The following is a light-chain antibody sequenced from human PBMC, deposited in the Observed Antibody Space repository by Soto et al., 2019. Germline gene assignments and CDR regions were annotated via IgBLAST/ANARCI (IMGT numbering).Light chain of an antibody. Sequence: DIQLTQSPSALSASVGDRVTITCRASQGISNYLAWYQQKPGKAPKLLIYAASTLQSGVPSRLSGSGSGTAFTITIARLQPEDVATYFCQKSNRAPVTFGQGTKLEI. CDR1: QGISNY. J-gene: IGKJ2*01. V-gene: IGKV1-27*01. CDR3: QKSNRAPVT. CDR2: AAS.